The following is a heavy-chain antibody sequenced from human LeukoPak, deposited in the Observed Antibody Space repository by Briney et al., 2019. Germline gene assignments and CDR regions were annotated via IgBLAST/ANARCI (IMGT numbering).Heavy chain of an antibody. J-gene: IGHJ5*02. CDR3: ARVVSRAWFDP. Sequence: PSETLSLTWTVSVGSVSSSRNYWSWIRQPPEKGLESIGYIYYSGSTNYNPSLKTRVTISIDTSKNQFSLKLSSVTAADTAVYYCARVVSRAWFDPWGQGTLVTVSS. V-gene: IGHV4-61*01. CDR2: IYYSGST. D-gene: IGHD3-10*01. CDR1: VGSVSSSRNY.